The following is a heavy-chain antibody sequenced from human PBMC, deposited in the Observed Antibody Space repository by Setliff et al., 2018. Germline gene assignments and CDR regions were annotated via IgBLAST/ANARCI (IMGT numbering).Heavy chain of an antibody. CDR1: GGTFTGENSW. Sequence: PSETLSLTCTASGGTFTGENSWWVWIRQPDGKRPEWLGLIYIRGGTDYNPSLKSRVTISLDTSRNQFSLNLTSVTAADTAVYYCAVDHVTNIAESGYGYTRIDPWGQGIPVTVSS. D-gene: IGHD6-19*01. J-gene: IGHJ5*02. CDR2: IYIRGGT. CDR3: AVDHVTNIAESGYGYTRIDP. V-gene: IGHV4-61*02.